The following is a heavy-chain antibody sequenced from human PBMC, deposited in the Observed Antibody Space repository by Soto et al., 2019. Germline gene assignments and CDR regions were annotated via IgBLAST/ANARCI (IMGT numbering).Heavy chain of an antibody. V-gene: IGHV4-4*07. CDR2: IDTSGTT. CDR1: GGSISSYY. J-gene: IGHJ6*02. D-gene: IGHD3-16*01. CDR3: ARGPRGYVYYHGMDV. Sequence: SETLSLTCTVSGGSISSYYCSWIRQAAGKGLEWIGRIDTSGTTNYNPSLRSRVTMSVDASKNQFPLNLSSVTAADTAVYFCARGPRGYVYYHGMDVWGQGTTVTVSS.